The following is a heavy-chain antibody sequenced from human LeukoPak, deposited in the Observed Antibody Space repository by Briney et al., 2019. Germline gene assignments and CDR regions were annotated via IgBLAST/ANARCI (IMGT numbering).Heavy chain of an antibody. V-gene: IGHV3-30*04. CDR1: GFTFSSYA. CDR2: ISYDGSNK. Sequence: PGRSLRLSCAASGFTFSSYAMHWVRQAPGKGLEWVAVISYDGSNKYYADSVKGRFTISRDNSKNTLYLQMNSLRAEGTAVYYCARDSRIAAAGIDYWGQGTLVTVSS. CDR3: ARDSRIAAAGIDY. D-gene: IGHD6-13*01. J-gene: IGHJ4*02.